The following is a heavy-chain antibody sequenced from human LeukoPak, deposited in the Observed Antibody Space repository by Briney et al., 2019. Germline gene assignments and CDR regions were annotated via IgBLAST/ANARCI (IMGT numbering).Heavy chain of an antibody. CDR1: GFPFSSYA. V-gene: IGHV3-64D*09. CDR3: VRGYSFGPYGMDV. D-gene: IGHD2-15*01. CDR2: ISDSGGST. J-gene: IGHJ6*02. Sequence: GGSLRLSCSASGFPFSSYAMHWVRQAPGKGLDYVSAISDSGGSTYYADSVKGRFTISRDNSKNTLYLQMSSLRAEDTAVYFCVRGYSFGPYGMDVWGQGTTVTVSS.